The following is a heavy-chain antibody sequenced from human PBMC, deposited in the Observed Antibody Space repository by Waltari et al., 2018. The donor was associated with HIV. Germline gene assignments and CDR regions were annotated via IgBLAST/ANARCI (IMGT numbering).Heavy chain of an antibody. V-gene: IGHV3-15*01. Sequence: EVQLVESGGDLVKPGGSLRLSCAGSGFTFNNAWMNWVRQAPGKGLEWVGRLKSKADGGTTDYAAPVKGRFIVSRDDSKNTLYLQMNSLKTDDTVVYYCTTFTAAGAFDIWGQGTMVTVSS. CDR2: LKSKADGGTT. D-gene: IGHD2-15*01. CDR1: GFTFNNAW. CDR3: TTFTAAGAFDI. J-gene: IGHJ3*02.